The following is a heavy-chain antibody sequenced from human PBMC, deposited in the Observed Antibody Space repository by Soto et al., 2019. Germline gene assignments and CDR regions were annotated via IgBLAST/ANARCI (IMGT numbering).Heavy chain of an antibody. CDR2: MDPSSGNT. CDR1: GYTFTNND. J-gene: IGHJ4*02. V-gene: IGHV1-8*01. D-gene: IGHD4-17*01. CDR3: AREHLGRGYGDYPFDY. Sequence: ASVKVSCKASGYTFTNNDINWVRQATGQGLEWMGWMDPSSGNTDYAQKFQGRVTMTRDTSIDTAFMELTSLTSEDTAVYYCAREHLGRGYGDYPFDYWGQGTLVTVSS.